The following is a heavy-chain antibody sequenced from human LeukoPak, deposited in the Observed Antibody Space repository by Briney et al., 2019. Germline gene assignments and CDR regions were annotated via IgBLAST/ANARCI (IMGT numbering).Heavy chain of an antibody. V-gene: IGHV4-34*01. CDR1: GGSFSGYY. J-gene: IGHJ4*02. CDR3: ARRDYGDYPPLDY. D-gene: IGHD4-17*01. Sequence: PSETLSLTCAVYGGSFSGYYWSWIRQPPGKGLEWIGEINHSGSTNYNPSLKSRVTISVDTSKNQFSLKLSSVTAADTAVYYCARRDYGDYPPLDYWGQGTLVTVSS. CDR2: INHSGST.